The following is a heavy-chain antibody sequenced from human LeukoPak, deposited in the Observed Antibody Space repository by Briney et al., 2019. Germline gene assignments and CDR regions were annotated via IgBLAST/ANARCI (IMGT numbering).Heavy chain of an antibody. D-gene: IGHD1-1*01. CDR2: ISHSGTT. V-gene: IGHV4-34*10. CDR1: GGSFSDYD. J-gene: IGHJ4*02. Sequence: SETLSLTCAVYGGSFSDYDWSWIRQPPGKGLEWIGEISHSGTTNCDPSLKSRISMSIDTSRSQFSLNLRSVTAADTAVYYCARYVPVRTGTTRASFDYWGLGTLVTVSS. CDR3: ARYVPVRTGTTRASFDY.